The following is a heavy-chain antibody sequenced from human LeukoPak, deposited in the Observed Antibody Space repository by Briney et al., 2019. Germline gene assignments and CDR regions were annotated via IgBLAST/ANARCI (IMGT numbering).Heavy chain of an antibody. CDR2: IRYDGSNE. D-gene: IGHD5-12*01. CDR3: ARDLMATIGLEY. CDR1: GFTLSSYG. Sequence: TGGSLRLSCAASGFTLSSYGMHWVRQAPGKGLEWVALIRYDGSNEYYADSVKGRFTISRDNYKNTLYLQMTSLRAEDTAVYYCARDLMATIGLEYWGQGTLVTVSS. V-gene: IGHV3-30*02. J-gene: IGHJ4*02.